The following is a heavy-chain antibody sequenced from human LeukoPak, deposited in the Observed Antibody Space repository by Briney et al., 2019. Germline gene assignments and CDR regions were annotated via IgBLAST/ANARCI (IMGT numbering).Heavy chain of an antibody. V-gene: IGHV3-53*01. J-gene: IGHJ2*01. CDR3: ARVQEEDWYFDL. CDR1: GFTVSSNY. CDR2: IYSSGTT. Sequence: GGSLRLSCAASGFTVSSNYMSWVRQAPGKGLEWVSVIYSSGTTFYADSVKGRFTISRDNSRNTLYLQMNSLRAEDTAVYYCARVQEEDWYFDLWGRGTLVTVSS.